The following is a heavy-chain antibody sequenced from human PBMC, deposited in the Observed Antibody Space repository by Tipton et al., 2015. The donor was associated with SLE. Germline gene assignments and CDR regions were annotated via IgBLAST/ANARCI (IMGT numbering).Heavy chain of an antibody. CDR1: GGSISSYY. CDR3: ARGDWEGAYYFNF. D-gene: IGHD1-26*01. V-gene: IGHV4-59*12. Sequence: TLSLTCTVSGGSISSYYWSWIRQPPGKGLEWIRYIYYSGSTNYNPSLKSRVTISVDTSKNQFSLWLSSVTAADTAVYYCARGDWEGAYYFNFWGQGTLVTVSS. J-gene: IGHJ4*02. CDR2: IYYSGST.